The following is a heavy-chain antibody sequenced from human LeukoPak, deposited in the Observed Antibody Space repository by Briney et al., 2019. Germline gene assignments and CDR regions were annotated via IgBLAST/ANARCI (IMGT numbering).Heavy chain of an antibody. D-gene: IGHD1-26*01. V-gene: IGHV3-72*01. CDR1: GFIFSDHY. CDR3: ARQKQGATSTRYYYYYGMDV. J-gene: IGHJ6*02. Sequence: PGGSLRLSCAASGFIFSDHYMDWVRQAPGKGLEWVGRTRNEANIYTTKYAASVKGRFTISRDDSKNSLYLQMNSLRAEDTAVYYCARQKQGATSTRYYYYYGMDVWGQGTTVAVSS. CDR2: TRNEANIYTT.